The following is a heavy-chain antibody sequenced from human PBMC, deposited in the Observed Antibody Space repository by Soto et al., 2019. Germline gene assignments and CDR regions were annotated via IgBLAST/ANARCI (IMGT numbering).Heavy chain of an antibody. CDR2: INYSGST. D-gene: IGHD1-26*01. J-gene: IGHJ4*02. V-gene: IGHV4-39*01. CDR1: GGSISSGTYY. CDR3: ASPLVGATAPYYFAY. Sequence: SETLSLTCTVSGGSISSGTYYWVWIRQPPGKGLEWIANINYSGSTYYNPSLKSRVTISVDTSKNQFSLKLSSVTAADTAVYYCASPLVGATAPYYFAYWGQGTLVTVSS.